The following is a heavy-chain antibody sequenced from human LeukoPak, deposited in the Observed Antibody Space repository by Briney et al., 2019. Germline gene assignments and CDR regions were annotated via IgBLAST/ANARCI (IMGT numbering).Heavy chain of an antibody. V-gene: IGHV3-48*03. CDR2: ISSSGSTR. Sequence: HPGGSLRLSCAASGFTFSSYEINWVRQAPGKGLEWVSYISSSGSTRYYADSLKGRLSISRDNAESTLYLQMSNLRADDTAVYYCARGGIYDLDDSFDIWGQGTVVTVSS. D-gene: IGHD6-13*01. J-gene: IGHJ3*02. CDR1: GFTFSSYE. CDR3: ARGGIYDLDDSFDI.